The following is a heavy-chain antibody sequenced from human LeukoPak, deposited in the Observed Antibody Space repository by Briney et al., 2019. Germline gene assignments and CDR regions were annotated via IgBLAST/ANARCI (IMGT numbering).Heavy chain of an antibody. CDR1: GGSISSYY. CDR3: ARAKRTWNWLDP. J-gene: IGHJ5*02. CDR2: IDYSGST. Sequence: PSDTLSLTCTVSGGSISSYYWSWIRQPPGKGLEWIGYIDYSGSTNYNPSLKSRVTISVDTSKNQFSLKLSSVTAADTAVYYCARAKRTWNWLDPWGQGTLVTVSS. V-gene: IGHV4-59*07.